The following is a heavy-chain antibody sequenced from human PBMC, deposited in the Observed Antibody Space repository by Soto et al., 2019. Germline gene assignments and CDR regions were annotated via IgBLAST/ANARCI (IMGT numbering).Heavy chain of an antibody. CDR3: ARATQHYYDSSGPLFDY. Sequence: PSETLSLTCTVSGGSISSYYWGWIRQPPGKGLEWIGYIYYSGSTNYNPSLKSRVTISVDTSKNQFSLKLSSVTAADTAVYYCARATQHYYDSSGPLFDYWGQGTLVTVSS. J-gene: IGHJ4*02. CDR1: GGSISSYY. D-gene: IGHD3-22*01. CDR2: IYYSGST. V-gene: IGHV4-59*01.